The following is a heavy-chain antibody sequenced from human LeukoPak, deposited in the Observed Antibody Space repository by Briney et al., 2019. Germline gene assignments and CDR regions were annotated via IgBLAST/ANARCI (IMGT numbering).Heavy chain of an antibody. Sequence: PGGSLRLSCAASGFTFSSYWMSWVRQAPGKGLEWVANIKQDGSEKYYVDSVKGRFTISRDNAKNSLYLQMDSLRAEDTAVYYCAREYYDNQFDYWGQGTLVTVSS. J-gene: IGHJ4*02. CDR2: IKQDGSEK. CDR3: AREYYDNQFDY. CDR1: GFTFSSYW. D-gene: IGHD3-22*01. V-gene: IGHV3-7*01.